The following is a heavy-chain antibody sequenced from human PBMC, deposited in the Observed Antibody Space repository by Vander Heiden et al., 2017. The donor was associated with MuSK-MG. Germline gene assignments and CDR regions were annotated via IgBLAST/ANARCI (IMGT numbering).Heavy chain of an antibody. CDR3: ASLWEGGF. V-gene: IGHV3-7*03. D-gene: IGHD1-26*01. Sequence: EVQLVESGGGLAQPGGSLRLSCAASGLTFKNYWMGWGRQAPGKGLEWVADIKQDGSEKYYVDSVKGRFTISRDNAKNSLSLQMNSLRTEDTAVYYCASLWEGGFWGQGTLVTVSS. J-gene: IGHJ4*02. CDR1: GLTFKNYW. CDR2: IKQDGSEK.